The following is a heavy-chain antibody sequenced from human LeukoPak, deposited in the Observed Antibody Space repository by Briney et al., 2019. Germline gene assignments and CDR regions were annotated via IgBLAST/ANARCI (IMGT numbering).Heavy chain of an antibody. J-gene: IGHJ4*02. D-gene: IGHD2-2*01. CDR3: AKEGYCSSTSCSSEYYFDY. CDR1: GFTFSSYA. Sequence: GGSLRLSCAASGFTFSSYAMSWVRQAPGKGLEWVSAISGRGGSTYYADSVKGRFTISRDNSKNTLYLQMNSLRAEDTAVYYCAKEGYCSSTSCSSEYYFDYWGQGTLVTVSS. V-gene: IGHV3-23*01. CDR2: ISGRGGST.